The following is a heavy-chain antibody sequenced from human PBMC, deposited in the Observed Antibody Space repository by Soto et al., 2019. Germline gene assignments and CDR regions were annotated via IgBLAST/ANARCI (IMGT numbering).Heavy chain of an antibody. CDR2: INHSGST. V-gene: IGHV4-34*01. D-gene: IGHD5-18*01. J-gene: IGHJ6*02. Sequence: SETLSLTCAVYGGSFSGYYWSWIRQPPGKGLEWIGEINHSGSTNYNPSLKSRVTISVDTSKNQFSLKLSSVTAADTAVYYCARGPTVTYYYGMDVWGQGTTVTVSS. CDR3: ARGPTVTYYYGMDV. CDR1: GGSFSGYY.